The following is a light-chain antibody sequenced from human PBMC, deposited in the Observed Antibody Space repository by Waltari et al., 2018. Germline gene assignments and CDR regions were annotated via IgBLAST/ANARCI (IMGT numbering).Light chain of an antibody. Sequence: QSVLTQPPSPSGTPGQRVTISCSGSSPNIGSNYVYWYQQLPGTAPKLLIYRNNQRPSGVPDRFSGSKSGTSASLAINGLRSEDEADYYCAAWDDSLSGPVFGGGTKLTVL. CDR2: RNN. CDR3: AAWDDSLSGPV. J-gene: IGLJ2*01. V-gene: IGLV1-47*01. CDR1: SPNIGSNY.